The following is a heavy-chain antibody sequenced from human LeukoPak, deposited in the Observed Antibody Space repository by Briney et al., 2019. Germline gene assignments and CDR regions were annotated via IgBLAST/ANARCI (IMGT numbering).Heavy chain of an antibody. V-gene: IGHV3-23*01. D-gene: IGHD2-21*02. CDR1: GFTFSSYA. CDR2: ISGSGGST. CDR3: AKGSYCGGDCQKFDY. Sequence: GGPLRLSCAASGFTFSSYAMSWVRQAPGKGLEWVSAISGSGGSTYYADPVKGRFTISRDNSKNTLYLQMNSLRAEDTAVYYCAKGSYCGGDCQKFDYWGRGTLVTVSS. J-gene: IGHJ4*02.